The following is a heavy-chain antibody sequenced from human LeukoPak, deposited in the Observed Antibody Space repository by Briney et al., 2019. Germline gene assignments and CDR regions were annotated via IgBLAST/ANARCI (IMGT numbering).Heavy chain of an antibody. CDR1: GGSLRSYY. CDR2: AYYCWST. Sequence: PSEALSLTCTVSGGSLRSYYWSWIGQPPGKGLDGIGYAYYCWSTNYNPSLKSRVTISVDTSKNQFSLRLSSVTSADTAVYYCARESRREDYNPAYYYYYYMDVWGKGTTVTVCS. J-gene: IGHJ6*03. CDR3: ARESRREDYNPAYYYYYYMDV. D-gene: IGHD5-24*01. V-gene: IGHV4-59*01.